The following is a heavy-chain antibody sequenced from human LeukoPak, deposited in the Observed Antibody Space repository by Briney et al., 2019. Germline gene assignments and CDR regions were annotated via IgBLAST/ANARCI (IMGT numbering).Heavy chain of an antibody. CDR3: ARGLRSGIAVAGSCMDV. J-gene: IGHJ6*02. D-gene: IGHD6-19*01. CDR1: GFTFCSYD. V-gene: IGHV3-13*01. Sequence: GGSLRLSCAASGFTFCSYDMHWVRQATGKGLEWVSAIASDGDTNYPAYVAGRCTISSENAKNSLYLQMNSLRAGDAAVYYCARGLRSGIAVAGSCMDVWGQGTTVTVSS. CDR2: IASDGDT.